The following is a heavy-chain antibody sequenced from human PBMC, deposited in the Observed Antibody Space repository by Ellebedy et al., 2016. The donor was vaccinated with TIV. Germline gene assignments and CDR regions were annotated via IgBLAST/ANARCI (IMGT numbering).Heavy chain of an antibody. J-gene: IGHJ4*02. V-gene: IGHV3-23*01. Sequence: GGSLRLSCEASGFTFSTYPMSWVRQAPGKGLEWVSIISSFGDTTHYADSVKGRFTMSRDNSKNTLYLQMNSLRAEDTAVYYCAKRDFFDLWGQGALVTVSS. CDR2: ISSFGDTT. CDR3: AKRDFFDL. CDR1: GFTFSTYP.